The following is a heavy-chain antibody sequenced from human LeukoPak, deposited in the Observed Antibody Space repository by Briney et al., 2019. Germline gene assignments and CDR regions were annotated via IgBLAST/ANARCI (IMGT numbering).Heavy chain of an antibody. D-gene: IGHD3-22*01. V-gene: IGHV1-8*01. CDR1: GYTFTSYD. J-gene: IGHJ5*02. Sequence: GASVKVSCTASGYTFTSYDINWVRQATGQGLEWMAWMNPNSGNTGYAQKFQGRVTMTRNTSISTAYMELSSLRSEDTAVYYCARRSSGYYYLYNWFDPWGQGTLVTVSS. CDR3: ARRSSGYYYLYNWFDP. CDR2: MNPNSGNT.